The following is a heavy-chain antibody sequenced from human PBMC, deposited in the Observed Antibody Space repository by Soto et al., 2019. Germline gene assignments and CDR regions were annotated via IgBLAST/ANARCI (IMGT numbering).Heavy chain of an antibody. CDR2: IIPIFGTA. J-gene: IGHJ2*01. V-gene: IGHV1-69*12. D-gene: IGHD5-12*01. Sequence: QVQLVQSGAEVKKPGSSVTVSCKASGGTFSSYPISWVRQAPGQGLEWMGGIIPIFGTANYAQKFQGRVTITADESTSTAYMELSSLRSEDTAVYYCARGNHRWLQLWYFDPWGRGTLVTVSS. CDR3: ARGNHRWLQLWYFDP. CDR1: GGTFSSYP.